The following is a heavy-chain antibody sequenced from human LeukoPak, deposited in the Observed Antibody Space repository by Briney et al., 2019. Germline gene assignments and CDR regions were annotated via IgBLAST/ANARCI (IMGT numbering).Heavy chain of an antibody. CDR2: IYYSGST. V-gene: IGHV4-59*08. J-gene: IGHJ4*02. D-gene: IGHD3-10*01. CDR1: GGSISSYY. Sequence: PSETLSLTCTVSGGSISSYYWSWIRQPPGKGLEWIGSIYYSGSTYYNPSLKSRVTISVDTSKNQFSLKLSSVTAADTAVYYCARYGSGTFYWGQGTLVTVSS. CDR3: ARYGSGTFY.